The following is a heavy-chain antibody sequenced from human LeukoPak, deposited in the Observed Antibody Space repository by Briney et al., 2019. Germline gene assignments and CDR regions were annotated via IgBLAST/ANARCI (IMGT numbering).Heavy chain of an antibody. CDR3: ARGGIALFDY. Sequence: SETLSLTCTVSGGSISGYYWSWIRQPPGQGLEWIGYIYYSGSTNYNTNYNPSLKSRVTISVATSKNQFSLKLSSVTAADTAVYYCARGGIALFDYWGQGTLVTVSS. V-gene: IGHV4-59*01. D-gene: IGHD6-13*01. J-gene: IGHJ4*02. CDR2: IYYSGSTNYNT. CDR1: GGSISGYY.